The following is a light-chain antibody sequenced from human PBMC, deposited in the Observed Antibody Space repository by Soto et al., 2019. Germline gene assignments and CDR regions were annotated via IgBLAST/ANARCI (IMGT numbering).Light chain of an antibody. Sequence: SYELTQPLSVSVALGQTARITCGEYNIGSKNVHWYQQKAGQAPLLVIYRNINRPSGIPERFSGSNSGNTATLIISRAQAGDEADYFCQVWDNSAAHVVFGGGTKLTVL. CDR1: NIGSKN. CDR3: QVWDNSAAHVV. J-gene: IGLJ2*01. V-gene: IGLV3-9*01. CDR2: RNI.